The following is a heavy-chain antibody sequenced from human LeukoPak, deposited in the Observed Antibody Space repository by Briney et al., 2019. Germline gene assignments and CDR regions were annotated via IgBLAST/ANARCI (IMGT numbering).Heavy chain of an antibody. CDR3: ARAYYYYGSGSYYKENWFDP. Sequence: SETLSLTCTVSGGSISSYYWSWIRQPPGKGLEWIGYIYYSGSTNYNPSLKSRVTISVDTSKNQFSLKLSSVTAADTAVYYCARAYYYYGSGSYYKENWFDPWGQGTLVTVSS. D-gene: IGHD3-10*01. V-gene: IGHV4-59*01. J-gene: IGHJ5*02. CDR1: GGSISSYY. CDR2: IYYSGST.